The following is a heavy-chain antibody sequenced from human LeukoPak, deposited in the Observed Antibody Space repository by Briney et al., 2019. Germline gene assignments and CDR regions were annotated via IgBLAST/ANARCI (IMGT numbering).Heavy chain of an antibody. D-gene: IGHD3-10*01. Sequence: GGSLRLSCAASGFTVSSNYMSWVRQAPGKGLEWVAVMYSGGSTYYADSVQGRFTISRDNTKNTLYLQMNNLRAEDTAVYYCASGSGSYRTPYYYMDVWGKGTTVTVSS. CDR3: ASGSGSYRTPYYYMDV. CDR2: MYSGGST. V-gene: IGHV3-53*01. CDR1: GFTVSSNY. J-gene: IGHJ6*03.